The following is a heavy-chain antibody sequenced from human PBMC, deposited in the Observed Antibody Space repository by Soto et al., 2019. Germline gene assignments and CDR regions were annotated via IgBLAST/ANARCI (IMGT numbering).Heavy chain of an antibody. CDR3: AKPDYGDYTPYFDS. V-gene: IGHV3-23*01. CDR2: ISGSGGST. CDR1: GFTFSSYA. Sequence: EVQLLESGGGLVQPGGSLRLSCAASGFTFSSYAMSWVSQAPGKGLEWVSAISGSGGSTSYADSSKGRVTISRDNSKNTLYLQMNSLRAEDTAVDYCAKPDYGDYTPYFDSWGQGTLVTVSS. J-gene: IGHJ4*02. D-gene: IGHD4-17*01.